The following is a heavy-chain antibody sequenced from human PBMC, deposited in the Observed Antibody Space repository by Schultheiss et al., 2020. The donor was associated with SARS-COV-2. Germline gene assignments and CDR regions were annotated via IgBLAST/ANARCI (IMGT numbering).Heavy chain of an antibody. Sequence: GGSLRLSCAASGFSFSSYGMSWVRQAPGKGLEWVSAISGGGGSTDYADSVKGRFTISRVESRNTLLLQLDSLRVEDTAVYYCAREVDYYDSSGYGLRDFQHWGQGTLVTVSS. J-gene: IGHJ1*01. D-gene: IGHD3-22*01. CDR1: GFSFSSYG. V-gene: IGHV3-23*01. CDR2: ISGGGGST. CDR3: AREVDYYDSSGYGLRDFQH.